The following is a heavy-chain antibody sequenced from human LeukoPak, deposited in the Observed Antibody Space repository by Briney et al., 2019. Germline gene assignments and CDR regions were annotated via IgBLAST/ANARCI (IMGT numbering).Heavy chain of an antibody. CDR3: VRDRELTY. V-gene: IGHV4-61*08. Sequence: SETLSLTCTVSGGSISSGGNYWSWIRQPPGKGLEWIGYIYNSGSTNYNPSLQSRVTISVDTSKNQFSLKLNSVTAADTAIYYCVRDRELTYWGQGTLVTVSS. CDR1: GGSISSGGNY. D-gene: IGHD1-26*01. CDR2: IYNSGST. J-gene: IGHJ4*02.